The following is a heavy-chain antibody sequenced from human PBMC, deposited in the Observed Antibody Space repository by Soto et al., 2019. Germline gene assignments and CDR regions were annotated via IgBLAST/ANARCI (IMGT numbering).Heavy chain of an antibody. CDR3: ARPCIPYSSSWIGIDY. D-gene: IGHD6-13*01. CDR1: GFTFSSYG. CDR2: IWYDGSNK. V-gene: IGHV3-33*01. Sequence: QVQLVESGGGVVQPGRSLRLSCAASGFTFSSYGMHWVRQAPGKGLEWVAVIWYDGSNKYYADSVKGRFTISRDNSKNTLYLQMNSLRAEDTAVYYCARPCIPYSSSWIGIDYWGQGTLVTVSS. J-gene: IGHJ4*02.